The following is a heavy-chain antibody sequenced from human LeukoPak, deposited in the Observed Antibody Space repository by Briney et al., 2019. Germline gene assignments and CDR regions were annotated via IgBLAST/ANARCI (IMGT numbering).Heavy chain of an antibody. Sequence: SETLSLTCTVSGASIRNYYWSWIRQSPGKGLEWIWYIYYSGSTNYNPSLESRVAMSVDTSKNQFSLRLSSVTAGDTAIYYCARRYSSSWYVGFFDHWGQGTLVTVSS. J-gene: IGHJ5*02. D-gene: IGHD6-13*01. CDR3: ARRYSSSWYVGFFDH. CDR1: GASIRNYY. V-gene: IGHV4-59*08. CDR2: IYYSGST.